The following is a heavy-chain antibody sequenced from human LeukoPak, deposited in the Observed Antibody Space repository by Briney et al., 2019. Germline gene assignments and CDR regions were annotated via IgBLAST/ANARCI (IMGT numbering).Heavy chain of an antibody. CDR2: INHSGST. V-gene: IGHV4-34*01. Sequence: KPSETLSLTCAVYGGSFSGYYWSWIRQPPGKGLEWIGEINHSGSTNYNPSLKSRVTISVDTSKNQFSLKLSSVTAADTAVYYCARIMVRGVIITLYYMDVRGKGTTVTVSS. CDR1: GGSFSGYY. J-gene: IGHJ6*03. D-gene: IGHD3-10*01. CDR3: ARIMVRGVIITLYYMDV.